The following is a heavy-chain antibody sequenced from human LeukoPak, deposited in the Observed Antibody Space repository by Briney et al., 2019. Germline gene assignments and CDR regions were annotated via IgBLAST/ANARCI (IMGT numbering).Heavy chain of an antibody. CDR3: ARDKRADEGSKFDY. D-gene: IGHD1-26*01. Sequence: GGSLRLSCAASGFTLSHYWMSWVRQAPGKGLEWVANIRQDGNEIYYVDSVKGRFTISRDNAKNSLSLQMNSLRADDTAVYYCARDKRADEGSKFDYWGQGTLVTVSS. CDR1: GFTLSHYW. CDR2: IRQDGNEI. V-gene: IGHV3-7*03. J-gene: IGHJ4*02.